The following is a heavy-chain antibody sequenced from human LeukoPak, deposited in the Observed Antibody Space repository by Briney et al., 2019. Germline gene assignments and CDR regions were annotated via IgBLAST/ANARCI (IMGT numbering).Heavy chain of an antibody. J-gene: IGHJ6*02. V-gene: IGHV3-21*01. CDR3: ARDGYCSSTSCYIGYYYYGMDV. Sequence: GALRLSCAASGFTLSSYSMNWVRQAPGKGLEWVSSISSSSSYIYYADSVKGRFTISRDNAKNSLYLQMNSLRAEDTAVYYCARDGYCSSTSCYIGYYYYGMDVWGQGTTVTVSS. CDR1: GFTLSSYS. CDR2: ISSSSSYI. D-gene: IGHD2-2*03.